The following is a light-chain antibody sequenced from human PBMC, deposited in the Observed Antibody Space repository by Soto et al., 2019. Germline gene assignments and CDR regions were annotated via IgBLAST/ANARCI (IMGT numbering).Light chain of an antibody. V-gene: IGKV1-9*01. J-gene: IGKJ4*01. CDR1: QGISSY. CDR2: AAS. CDR3: QHLNGYPQT. Sequence: IQLTQSPSSLSASVGDRVTITCRASQGISSYLVWYQQKPGKAPKLLIYAASTLQSGVPSRFSGSGSGTDFTLTISSLQPEDFATYHCQHLNGYPQTFGGGTNVDIK.